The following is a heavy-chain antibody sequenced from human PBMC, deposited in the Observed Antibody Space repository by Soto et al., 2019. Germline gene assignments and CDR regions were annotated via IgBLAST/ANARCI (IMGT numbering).Heavy chain of an antibody. J-gene: IGHJ4*02. CDR2: IYYNGNT. CDR3: ARANWYSEY. V-gene: IGHV4-59*11. D-gene: IGHD7-27*01. Sequence: QVQLRESGPGLVTPSETLSLTCTVSGGSISNHYWSWIRQPPGKGLEWIGYIYYNGNTNYNPSLKSRVTMSVDTSKNQISLTLSSVTAADTAVYYCARANWYSEYWGQGTLVTVSS. CDR1: GGSISNHY.